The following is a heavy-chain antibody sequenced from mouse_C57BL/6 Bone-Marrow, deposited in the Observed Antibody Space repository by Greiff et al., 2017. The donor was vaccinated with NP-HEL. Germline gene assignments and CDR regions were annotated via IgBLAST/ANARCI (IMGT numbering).Heavy chain of an antibody. CDR1: GFTFTDYY. J-gene: IGHJ1*03. CDR2: VYPYNGGT. D-gene: IGHD1-1*01. Sequence: EVQLQQSGPVLVKPGPSVKISCKASGFTFTDYYMHWVKQSHGKSLEWIGLVYPYNGGTSYNQKFKGKATLTVDTSSSTAYMELNSLTSEDSAVYDGARGATVVASDWYFDVWGTGTTVTVSS. V-gene: IGHV1-36*01. CDR3: ARGATVVASDWYFDV.